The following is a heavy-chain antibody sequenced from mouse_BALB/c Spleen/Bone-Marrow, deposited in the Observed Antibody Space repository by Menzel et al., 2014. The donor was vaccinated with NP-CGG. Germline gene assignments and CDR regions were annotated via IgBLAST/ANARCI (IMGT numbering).Heavy chain of an antibody. V-gene: IGHV1-4*01. J-gene: IGHJ3*01. D-gene: IGHD2-2*01. Sequence: QVQLQQSGAELARPGASVKMSCKASGYTFDYYTVQWVKQGPGQGLEWIGYINPSSGYTNYNQKFKDKATLTADKSSSTAYMQLSSLTSEDSAVYYCAREVYGSWFAYWGQGTLVTVSA. CDR2: INPSSGYT. CDR1: GYTFDYYT. CDR3: AREVYGSWFAY.